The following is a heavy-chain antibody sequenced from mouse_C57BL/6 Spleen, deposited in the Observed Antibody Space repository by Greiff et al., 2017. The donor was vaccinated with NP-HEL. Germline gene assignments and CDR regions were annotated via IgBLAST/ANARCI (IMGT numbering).Heavy chain of an antibody. D-gene: IGHD1-1*01. CDR2: IRNKGNNTAT. CDR1: GFTFSDAW. J-gene: IGHJ3*01. CDR3: TRGAIYYYAAWFAY. V-gene: IGHV6-6*01. Sequence: EVKLVESGGGLVQPGGSMKLSCAASGFTFSDAWMDWVRQSPEKGLEWVGEIRNKGNNTATNYDESVKGRFTISRDDSKSSVYLQRISLRAEDTGIYYCTRGAIYYYAAWFAYWGQGTLVTVAT.